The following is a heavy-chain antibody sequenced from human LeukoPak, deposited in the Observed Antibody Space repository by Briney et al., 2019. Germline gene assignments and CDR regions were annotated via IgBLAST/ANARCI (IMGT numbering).Heavy chain of an antibody. D-gene: IGHD3-22*01. CDR2: ISDSGGST. Sequence: GGSLRLSCAASGFTVSSNEMSWVRQAPGKGLEWVSDISDSGGSTYYADSVKGRFTISRDNSKNTVYLQMNSLRAEDTALYYCAKALSAYYNTIKDYWGQGTLVTVSS. CDR3: AKALSAYYNTIKDY. V-gene: IGHV3-23*01. J-gene: IGHJ4*02. CDR1: GFTVSSNE.